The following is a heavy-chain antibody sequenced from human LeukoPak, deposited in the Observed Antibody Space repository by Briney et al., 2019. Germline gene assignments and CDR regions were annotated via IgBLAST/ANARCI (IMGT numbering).Heavy chain of an antibody. CDR1: GFTLTNYE. CDR2: ISTSGTTR. Sequence: PGGSLRLSCAASGFTLTNYEMNWARQAPGKGLEWLSYISTSGTTRYYADSVKGRFAISRDNAKNPLYLQMNSLRAEDTALYYCARGRYNWNGPTFMDVGGQGTTVSVSS. D-gene: IGHD1-1*01. V-gene: IGHV3-48*03. J-gene: IGHJ6*02. CDR3: ARGRYNWNGPTFMDV.